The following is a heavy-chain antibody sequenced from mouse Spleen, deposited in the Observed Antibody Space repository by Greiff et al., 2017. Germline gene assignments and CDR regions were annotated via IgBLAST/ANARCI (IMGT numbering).Heavy chain of an antibody. CDR2: ISSGGGNT. Sequence: EVQLVESGGGLVKLGGSLKLSCAASGFTFSSYAMSRVRQTPEKRLEWVSTISSGGGNTYYPDSVKGRFTISRDNAKNTLYLQMSSLKSEHTAMYYCASRGYYDAMDYWGQGTSVTVSS. J-gene: IGHJ4*01. D-gene: IGHD2-2*01. CDR3: ASRGYYDAMDY. V-gene: IGHV5-9-3*01. CDR1: GFTFSSYA.